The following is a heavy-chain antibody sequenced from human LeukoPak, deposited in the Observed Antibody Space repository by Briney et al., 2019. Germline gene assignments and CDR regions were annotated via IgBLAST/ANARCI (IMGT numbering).Heavy chain of an antibody. CDR3: ATTRSGRPRDAFDI. CDR1: GFTFRTYA. V-gene: IGHV3-23*01. Sequence: GGSLRLSCAASGFTFRTYAMTWVRQAPGQGLEWVSTISASGTYTYYADSVKGRFTISRDNSKNTLYLQRNSLRAEDTAVYYCATTRSGRPRDAFDIWGQGTMVTVSS. CDR2: ISASGTYT. D-gene: IGHD3-3*01. J-gene: IGHJ3*02.